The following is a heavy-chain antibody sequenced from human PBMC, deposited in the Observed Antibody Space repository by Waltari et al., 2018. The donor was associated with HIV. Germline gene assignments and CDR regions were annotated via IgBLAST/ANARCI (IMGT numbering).Heavy chain of an antibody. D-gene: IGHD3-16*01. CDR3: ARDGGRRGPFGY. V-gene: IGHV3-7*01. CDR2: IKQDGSEK. Sequence: EVQLVESGGGLVQPGGSLSLSCAASGFTFSNYWMSWVRQAPGKGLEWVANIKQDGSEKYYVDSVKGRFTISRDNDKNSVDLQINSLRAEDTAVYYCARDGGRRGPFGYWGQGTLVTVSS. CDR1: GFTFSNYW. J-gene: IGHJ4*02.